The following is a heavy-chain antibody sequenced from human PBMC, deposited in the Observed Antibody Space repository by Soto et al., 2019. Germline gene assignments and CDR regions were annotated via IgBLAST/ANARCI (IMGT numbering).Heavy chain of an antibody. J-gene: IGHJ6*02. CDR2: ISAYDDNT. Sequence: GASVKVSCKASGYTFTSFGISWVRQAPGQGLEWMGWISAYDDNTNYARKFQDRVTMTTDTSTTTAYMELTSPRSDDTAVYYCARPLDYYYYAMDVWCQGTTVTVSS. CDR1: GYTFTSFG. V-gene: IGHV1-18*01. CDR3: ARPLDYYYYAMDV.